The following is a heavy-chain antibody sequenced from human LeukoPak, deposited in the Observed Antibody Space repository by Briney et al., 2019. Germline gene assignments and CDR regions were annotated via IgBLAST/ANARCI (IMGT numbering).Heavy chain of an antibody. Sequence: ASVKVSCKASGYTFTGYYMHWVRQAPGQGLEGMGWINPNSGGTNYAQKFRGWVTMTRDTSISTAYMELSRLRSDDTAVYYCARVHGGDTNWFDPWGQGTLVTVSS. D-gene: IGHD2-21*02. J-gene: IGHJ5*02. CDR3: ARVHGGDTNWFDP. CDR2: INPNSGGT. CDR1: GYTFTGYY. V-gene: IGHV1-2*04.